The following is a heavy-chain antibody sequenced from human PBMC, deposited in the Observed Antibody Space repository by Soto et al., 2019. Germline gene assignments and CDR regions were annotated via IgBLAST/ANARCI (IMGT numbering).Heavy chain of an antibody. CDR2: ISHSGST. V-gene: IGHV4-4*02. D-gene: IGHD3-3*02. CDR3: AARHFWGAPWTHTRLDY. CDR1: GDSINNSHW. J-gene: IGHJ4*02. Sequence: QVQLQESGPGLVKPSGTLSLTCAVSGDSINNSHWCSWVRQPPGRGLEWIGQISHSGSTNDNPSLTSRVTISVDKSKNHCSLTLTSGTAAGTAVYYCAARHFWGAPWTHTRLDYWGQGTLVTVSS.